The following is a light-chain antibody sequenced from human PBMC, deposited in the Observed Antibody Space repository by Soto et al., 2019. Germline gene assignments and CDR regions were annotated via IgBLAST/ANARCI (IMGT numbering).Light chain of an antibody. CDR1: QSVRSSY. V-gene: IGKV3-20*01. CDR3: QQYDTSPPLT. CDR2: GAS. Sequence: EIGLTQSPGTLSLSPGDRATLSCMASQSVRSSYLAWYQQKPGQAPRLLLYGASSRATGIPDRFSGSGSGTDFTLTISRLEPEEFAVYYCQQYDTSPPLTFGGGTKVEIK. J-gene: IGKJ4*01.